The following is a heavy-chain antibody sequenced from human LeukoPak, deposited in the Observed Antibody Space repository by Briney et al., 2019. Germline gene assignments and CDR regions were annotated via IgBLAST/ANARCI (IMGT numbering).Heavy chain of an antibody. CDR2: ISYDGSDN. J-gene: IGHJ4*02. CDR1: GFTFSSYA. D-gene: IGHD4-17*01. CDR3: VRETEAYGE. Sequence: GGSLRLSCAASGFTFSSYAMHWVRQAPGKGLEWVAVISYDGSDNYYADSVKGRFTISRDNSRRTLYLQMNSLRAEDTAIYYCVRETEAYGEWGQGTLVTVSS. V-gene: IGHV3-30-3*01.